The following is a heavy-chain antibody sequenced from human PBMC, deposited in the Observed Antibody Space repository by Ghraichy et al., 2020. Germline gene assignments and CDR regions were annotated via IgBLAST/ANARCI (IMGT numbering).Heavy chain of an antibody. CDR1: GFTFGDYA. D-gene: IGHD6-19*01. CDR2: IRSKAYGGTT. CDR3: TSSGWYEGWFDP. V-gene: IGHV3-49*03. Sequence: QTLSLTCPASGFTFGDYAMSWFRQAPGKGLEWVGFIRSKAYGGTTEYAASVKGRFTISRDDSKSIAYLQMNSLKTEDTAVYYCTSSGWYEGWFDPWGQGTLVTVSS. J-gene: IGHJ5*02.